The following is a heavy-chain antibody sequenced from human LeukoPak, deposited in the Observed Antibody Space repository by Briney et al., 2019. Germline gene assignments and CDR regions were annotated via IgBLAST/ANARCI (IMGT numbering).Heavy chain of an antibody. D-gene: IGHD1-26*01. V-gene: IGHV3-7*01. CDR1: GFSCSSYW. Sequence: GGSLRLSCSASGFSCSSYWISWVRQAPGKGLEWVAHINEDGSEKYYVDSVKGRFFISRDNAAKSLSLQMNRLRDADTAVYYCARVSVGAPAFDYWGQGNLVTVSS. CDR3: ARVSVGAPAFDY. J-gene: IGHJ4*02. CDR2: INEDGSEK.